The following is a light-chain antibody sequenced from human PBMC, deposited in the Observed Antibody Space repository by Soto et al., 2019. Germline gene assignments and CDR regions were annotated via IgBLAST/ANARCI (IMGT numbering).Light chain of an antibody. J-gene: IGKJ1*01. Sequence: EIVLSQSPATLSLSPGERATLSCRASQSINRHLAWYRQKPGQAPRLLIHGATTRATGIPARFSGSGSGTEFTLTISSLQSEDFAVYYCQQYNNWPRTFGQGTKVDIK. CDR1: QSINRH. CDR3: QQYNNWPRT. CDR2: GAT. V-gene: IGKV3-15*01.